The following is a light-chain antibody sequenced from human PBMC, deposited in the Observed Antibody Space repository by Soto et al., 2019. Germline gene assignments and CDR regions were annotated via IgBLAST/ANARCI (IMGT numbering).Light chain of an antibody. Sequence: AIQMTQFPASLSASVGDRVTITCRASQGIRDELGWYQQKPGKAPKLLIYGASRLESGVPSRFSGSGSGTDFSLTIDSLRPEDSATYFCLQDYNYPRTFGQGTKLQIK. CDR2: GAS. CDR3: LQDYNYPRT. V-gene: IGKV1-6*01. CDR1: QGIRDE. J-gene: IGKJ2*01.